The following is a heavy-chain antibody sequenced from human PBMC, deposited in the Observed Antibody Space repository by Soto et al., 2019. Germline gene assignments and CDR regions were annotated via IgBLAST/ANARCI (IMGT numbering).Heavy chain of an antibody. CDR3: ARERIAAAGTMSYFDY. CDR2: IKQDGSEK. D-gene: IGHD6-13*01. Sequence: GGSLRLSCAAAGFTFSSYWMSWVRQAPGKGLEWVANIKQDGSEKYYVDSVKGRFTISRDNAKNSLYLQMNSLRAEDTAVYYCARERIAAAGTMSYFDYWGQGTLVTVSP. CDR1: GFTFSSYW. J-gene: IGHJ4*02. V-gene: IGHV3-7*05.